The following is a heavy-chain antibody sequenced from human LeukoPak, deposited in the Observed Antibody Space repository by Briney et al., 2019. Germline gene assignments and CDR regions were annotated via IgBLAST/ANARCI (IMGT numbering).Heavy chain of an antibody. V-gene: IGHV3-23*01. CDR3: AKAPTKAFDH. Sequence: GGTLRLSCAASGFPFSTYAMSWGRQAPGKGLEGVSAISGSGGSTYYADSVKGRFTISRDNSKNTLYLQMNSLRAEDTAVYYCAKAPTKAFDHWGQGTLVTVSS. J-gene: IGHJ4*02. CDR2: ISGSGGST. CDR1: GFPFSTYA.